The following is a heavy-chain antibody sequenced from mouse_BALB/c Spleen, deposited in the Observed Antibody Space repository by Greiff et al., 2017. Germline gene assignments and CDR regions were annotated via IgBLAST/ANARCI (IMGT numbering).Heavy chain of an antibody. CDR3: ARSYWYFDV. J-gene: IGHJ1*01. CDR1: GYTFSSYW. V-gene: IGHV1S81*02. CDR2: INPSNGRT. Sequence: QVQLQQSGAELMKPGASVKISCKATGYTFSSYWIEWVKQRPGHGLEWIGEINPSNGRTNYNEKFKSKATLTVDKSSSTAYMQLSSLTSEDSAVYYCARSYWYFDVWGAGTTVTVSS.